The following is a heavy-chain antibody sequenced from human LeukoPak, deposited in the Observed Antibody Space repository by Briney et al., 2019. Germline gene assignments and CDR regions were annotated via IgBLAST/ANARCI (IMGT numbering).Heavy chain of an antibody. Sequence: GGSLRLSCAASGFTFSSYAMSWVRQAPGKGLEWVSAISGSGGSTYYADSVKGRFTISRDNSKNTLYLQMNSLRAEDTAVYYCAKYFLPASGWFSYFDYWGQGTLVTVSS. D-gene: IGHD6-19*01. CDR1: GFTFSSYA. V-gene: IGHV3-23*01. CDR3: AKYFLPASGWFSYFDY. J-gene: IGHJ4*02. CDR2: ISGSGGST.